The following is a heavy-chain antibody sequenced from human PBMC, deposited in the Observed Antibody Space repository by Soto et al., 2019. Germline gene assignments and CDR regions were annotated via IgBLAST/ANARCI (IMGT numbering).Heavy chain of an antibody. D-gene: IGHD6-6*01. CDR2: INSDGSST. CDR1: GFTFSSYW. V-gene: IGHV3-74*01. Sequence: PGGSLRLSCAASGFTFSSYWMHWVRQAPGKGLVWVSRINSDGSSTSYADSVKGRFTISRDNAKNTLYLQMNSLRAEDTAVYYCARDLYSSSLYYYYGMDVWGQGTTVTVSS. CDR3: ARDLYSSSLYYYYGMDV. J-gene: IGHJ6*02.